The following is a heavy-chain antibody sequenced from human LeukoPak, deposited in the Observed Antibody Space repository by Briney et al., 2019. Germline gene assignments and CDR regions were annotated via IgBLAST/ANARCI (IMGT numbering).Heavy chain of an antibody. CDR2: ISGSGGST. D-gene: IGHD1-20*01. Sequence: GGSLRLSCAASGFTFSSYAMSWVRQAPGKGLEWVSAISGSGGSTYYANSVKGRFTISRDNSKNTLYLQMNSLRAEDTAVYYCAKRTSNWNYFDYWGQGTLVTVSS. CDR3: AKRTSNWNYFDY. V-gene: IGHV3-23*01. CDR1: GFTFSSYA. J-gene: IGHJ4*02.